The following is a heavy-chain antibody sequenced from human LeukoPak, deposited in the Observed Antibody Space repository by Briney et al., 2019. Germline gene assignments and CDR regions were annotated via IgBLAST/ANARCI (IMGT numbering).Heavy chain of an antibody. CDR3: VRAGWELDY. J-gene: IGHJ4*02. CDR2: IKEYGSEK. CDR1: GFTFDNYW. V-gene: IGHV3-7*01. D-gene: IGHD1-26*01. Sequence: GSLRLSCVASGFTFDNYWMSWVRQAPGKGLEWVAHIKEYGSEKFYVDSVKGRFTISKDSAKKSVYLQMNSLRVEDTAVYYCVRAGWELDYWGQGTLVTVSS.